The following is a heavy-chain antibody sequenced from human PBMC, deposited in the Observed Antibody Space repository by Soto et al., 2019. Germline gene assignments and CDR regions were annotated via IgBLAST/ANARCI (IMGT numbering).Heavy chain of an antibody. Sequence: QVPLVQSGAEVKKPGASVKVSCKASGYTFTSYAMHWVRQAPGQRLEWMGWINAGNGNTKYSQKFQGRVTITRDTSASTAYMELSSLRTEDTAVYYCARTYCSSTSCYPSYYYYKDGWGKGTTVTVSS. CDR1: GYTFTSYA. V-gene: IGHV1-3*01. CDR2: INAGNGNT. D-gene: IGHD2-2*01. CDR3: ARTYCSSTSCYPSYYYYKDG. J-gene: IGHJ6*03.